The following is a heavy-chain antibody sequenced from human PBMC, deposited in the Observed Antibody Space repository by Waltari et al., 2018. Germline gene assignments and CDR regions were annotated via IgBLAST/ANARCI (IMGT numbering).Heavy chain of an antibody. D-gene: IGHD5-12*01. V-gene: IGHV4-39*01. J-gene: IGHJ6*02. CDR3: ARHPTKSVDRCLYYYYYGMDV. Sequence: QLQLQESGPGLVKPSETLSLTCTVSGGSISSSSYYWGWIRQPPGKGLEWIGSIYYSGSTYYNPSLKSRVTISVDTSKNQFSLKLSSVTAADTAVYYCARHPTKSVDRCLYYYYYGMDVWGQGTTVTVSS. CDR2: IYYSGST. CDR1: GGSISSSSYY.